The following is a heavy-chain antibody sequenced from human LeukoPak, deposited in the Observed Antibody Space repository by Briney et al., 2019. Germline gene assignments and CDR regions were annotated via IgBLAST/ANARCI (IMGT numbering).Heavy chain of an antibody. J-gene: IGHJ4*02. Sequence: VGSLRLSCTASGFMFSAYWMSWVRQAPGKGLEWVAHMNLDGSQKYYVDSVKGRFTISRDNAKDSLYLQMNSLSAEDTAVYYCATDNSRLFDYWGQGTLVIVSS. D-gene: IGHD6-13*01. CDR2: MNLDGSQK. CDR1: GFMFSAYW. CDR3: ATDNSRLFDY. V-gene: IGHV3-7*01.